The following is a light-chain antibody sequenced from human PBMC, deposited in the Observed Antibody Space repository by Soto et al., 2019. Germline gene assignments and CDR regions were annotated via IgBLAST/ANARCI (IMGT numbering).Light chain of an antibody. CDR3: SSYTSSSTYV. Sequence: QSVLTQPASVSGSPGQSITISCTGTSSDVGGYSYVSWYLQHPGKAPKLMIYDVSNRPSGVSNRFSGSKSGNTASLTISGLQAEDEADYYCSSYTSSSTYVFGTGTKVTVL. CDR2: DVS. J-gene: IGLJ1*01. CDR1: SSDVGGYSY. V-gene: IGLV2-14*01.